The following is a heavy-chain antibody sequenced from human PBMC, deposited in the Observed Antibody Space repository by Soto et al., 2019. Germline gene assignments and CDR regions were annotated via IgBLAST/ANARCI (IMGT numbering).Heavy chain of an antibody. Sequence: EVQLVESGGGLIQPGGSLRLSCAASGFTVSSNYMTWVRQTPGKGLEWVSLIYSGGSTFYADSVKGRFTISRDNSSNTLYLQMNSLRAEDTAGYYCASAPSPWVFDYWGQGTLVTVSS. D-gene: IGHD7-27*01. V-gene: IGHV3-53*01. CDR1: GFTVSSNY. J-gene: IGHJ4*02. CDR3: ASAPSPWVFDY. CDR2: IYSGGST.